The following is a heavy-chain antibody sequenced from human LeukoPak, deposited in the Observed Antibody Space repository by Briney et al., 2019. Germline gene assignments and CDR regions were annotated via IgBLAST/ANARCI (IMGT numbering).Heavy chain of an antibody. CDR2: IYYSGST. V-gene: IGHV4-59*01. CDR1: GGSFSGYY. CDR3: ARGRSGYSSGWYYFDY. D-gene: IGHD6-19*01. J-gene: IGHJ4*02. Sequence: SETLSLTCAVYGGSFSGYYWSWIRQPPGKGLEWIGYIYYSGSTNYNPSLKSRVTISVDTSKNQFSLKLSSVTAADTAVYYCARGRSGYSSGWYYFDYWGQGTLVTVSS.